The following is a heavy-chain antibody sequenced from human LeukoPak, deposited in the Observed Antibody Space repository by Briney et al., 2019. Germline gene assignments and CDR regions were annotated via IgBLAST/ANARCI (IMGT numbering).Heavy chain of an antibody. CDR2: ISSSGSTI. CDR1: GFTFSDYY. CDR3: ARDRKPLIAAAGHRYFDY. V-gene: IGHV3-11*04. Sequence: GGSLRLSCAASGFTFSDYYMSWIRQAPGKGLEWVSYISSSGSTIYYADSVKGRFTISRDNAKNSLYLQMNSLRAEDTAVYYCARDRKPLIAAAGHRYFDYWGQGTLVTVSS. D-gene: IGHD6-13*01. J-gene: IGHJ4*02.